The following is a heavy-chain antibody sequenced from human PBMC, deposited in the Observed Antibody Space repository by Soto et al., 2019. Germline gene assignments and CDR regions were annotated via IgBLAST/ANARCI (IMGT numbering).Heavy chain of an antibody. CDR3: AKDKGGNPAYFDY. CDR1: GFTFSSYG. J-gene: IGHJ4*02. V-gene: IGHV3-30*18. D-gene: IGHD2-15*01. Sequence: PGGSLRLSCAASGFTFSSYGMHWVRQAPGKGLEWVAVISYDGSNKYYADSVKGRFTISRDNSKNTLYLQMNSLRAEDTAVYYCAKDKGGNPAYFDYWGQGTLVTVSS. CDR2: ISYDGSNK.